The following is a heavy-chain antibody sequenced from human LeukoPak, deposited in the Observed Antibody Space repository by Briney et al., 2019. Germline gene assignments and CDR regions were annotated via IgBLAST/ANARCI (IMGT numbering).Heavy chain of an antibody. Sequence: GGSLRLSCAASGFTFGSYAMSWVRQTPGKGLEWVSAISSNGVNTYYADSVKGRFTISRDNSKNTLYLQMKSLRAEDTAVYYCAKEEAYDFWSGGYFDPWGQGTLVTVSS. CDR1: GFTFGSYA. V-gene: IGHV3-23*01. CDR2: ISSNGVNT. CDR3: AKEEAYDFWSGGYFDP. D-gene: IGHD3-3*01. J-gene: IGHJ5*02.